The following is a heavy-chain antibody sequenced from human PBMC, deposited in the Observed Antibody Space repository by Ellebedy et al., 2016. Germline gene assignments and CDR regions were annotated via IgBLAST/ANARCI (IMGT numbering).Heavy chain of an antibody. CDR1: GFTLSRNY. J-gene: IGHJ3*02. CDR3: ARDSALLKYKGGFDI. Sequence: GESLKISCAASGFTLSRNYMSWVRQAPGKGLEWVSVIYKGGSTNYADSVKGRFTISRDDSKNTLYLQMNSLRAEDTAVYYCARDSALLKYKGGFDIWGQGTVVTVSS. CDR2: IYKGGST. D-gene: IGHD2-15*01. V-gene: IGHV3-66*01.